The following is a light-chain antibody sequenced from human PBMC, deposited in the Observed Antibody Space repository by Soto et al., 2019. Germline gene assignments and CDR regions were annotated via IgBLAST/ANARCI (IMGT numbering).Light chain of an antibody. CDR3: SSYTSSSTLV. CDR1: SSDVGGYNY. J-gene: IGLJ2*01. CDR2: DVN. Sequence: QSALTQPASVSGSPGQSVTISCTGSSSDVGGYNYVAWYQQYPGKVPKLMIYDVNTRPSGVSNRFSGSKSGSTASLTISGLQAEDEADYYCSSYTSSSTLVFGGGTKLTV. V-gene: IGLV2-14*01.